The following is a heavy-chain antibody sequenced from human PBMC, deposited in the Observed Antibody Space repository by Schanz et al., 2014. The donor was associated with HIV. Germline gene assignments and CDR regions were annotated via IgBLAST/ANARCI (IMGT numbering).Heavy chain of an antibody. J-gene: IGHJ4*02. CDR3: AKVFGAYYDYVWGSYDY. D-gene: IGHD3-16*01. CDR1: GFTFSSYA. CDR2: ISGSGGVT. Sequence: EVQLWESGGALVQPGGSLRLSCTASGFTFSSYAMSWVRQAPGKGLQWVSTISGSGGVTYYADSVKDRFTISRDNSKNXLYLQXXXLRXXXTAVYYCAKVFGAYYDYVWGSYDYWGQGTLVTVSS. V-gene: IGHV3-23*01.